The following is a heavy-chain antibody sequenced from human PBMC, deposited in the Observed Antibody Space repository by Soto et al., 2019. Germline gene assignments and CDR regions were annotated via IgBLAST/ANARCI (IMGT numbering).Heavy chain of an antibody. Sequence: GGSLRLSCAASGFTFSSYAMHWVRQAPGKGLEWVAVISYDGSNKYYADSVKGRFTISRDNSKNTLYLQMNSLRAEDTAVCYCARDRSVLLWFGEPFSGMDVWGQGTTVTVSS. V-gene: IGHV3-30-3*01. CDR3: ARDRSVLLWFGEPFSGMDV. J-gene: IGHJ6*02. CDR2: ISYDGSNK. D-gene: IGHD3-10*01. CDR1: GFTFSSYA.